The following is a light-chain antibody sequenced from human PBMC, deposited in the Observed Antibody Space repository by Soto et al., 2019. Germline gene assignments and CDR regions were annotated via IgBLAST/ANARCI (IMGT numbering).Light chain of an antibody. J-gene: IGKJ3*01. CDR3: QQRSTWPFT. CDR2: GAS. CDR1: QSVSRY. V-gene: IGKV3-11*01. Sequence: EIALTQSPATLSLSPEERATLSCRASQSVSRYLAWYQQRPGQAPRLLIHGASNRANGIPARFSGSASGTDFTLTISSLEPEDFAVYYCQQRSTWPFTFGPGTKVDIK.